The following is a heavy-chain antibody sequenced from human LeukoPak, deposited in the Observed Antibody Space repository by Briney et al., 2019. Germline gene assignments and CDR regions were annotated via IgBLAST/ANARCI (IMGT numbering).Heavy chain of an antibody. D-gene: IGHD5-24*01. V-gene: IGHV4-59*01. CDR3: ARQGRMATRGEFDY. CDR1: GGSISSYY. Sequence: SETLSLTCTVSGGSISSYYWGWIRQPPGKGLEWIGYIYYSGSTNYNPSLKSRVTISVDTSKNQFSLKLSSVTAADTSVYYCARQGRMATRGEFDYWGEGTLVTVSS. J-gene: IGHJ4*02. CDR2: IYYSGST.